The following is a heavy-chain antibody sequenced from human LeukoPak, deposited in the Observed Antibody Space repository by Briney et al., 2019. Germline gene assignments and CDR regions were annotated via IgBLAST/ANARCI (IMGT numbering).Heavy chain of an antibody. Sequence: SETLSLTCTVSGGSISGYYWSWIRQPPGKGLEWIGYIYYSGSTNYNPSLKSRVTISVDTSKNKFSLKLRSVTAADTAIYYCARHGDTAGAVTPFDYWGPGTLVTVSS. CDR2: IYYSGST. D-gene: IGHD6-13*01. CDR3: ARHGDTAGAVTPFDY. V-gene: IGHV4-59*08. CDR1: GGSISGYY. J-gene: IGHJ4*02.